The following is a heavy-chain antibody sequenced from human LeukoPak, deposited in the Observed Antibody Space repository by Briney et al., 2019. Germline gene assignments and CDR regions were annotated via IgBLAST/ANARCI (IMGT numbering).Heavy chain of an antibody. CDR1: GFTFSDYY. V-gene: IGHV3-11*01. D-gene: IGHD5-12*01. CDR3: ATSGYSGHDSYYYYMDV. J-gene: IGHJ6*03. Sequence: SGGSLRLSCAASGFTFSDYYMSWIRQAPGKGLEWVSYISRSGSTIYYADSVKGRFTISRDNAKNSLYLQMNSLRAEDTAVYYCATSGYSGHDSYYYYMDVWGKGTTVTISS. CDR2: ISRSGSTI.